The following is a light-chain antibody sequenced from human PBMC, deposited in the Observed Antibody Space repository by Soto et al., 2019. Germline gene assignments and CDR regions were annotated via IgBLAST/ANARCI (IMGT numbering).Light chain of an antibody. Sequence: QSVLTQPPSASGTPGQRVTISCSGSNTNIGSNTVNWYQQLPGTAPKLLIYANNQRPSGVPDRFSGSTSGASASLAISGLQFQDEADYCCAAWDDSLDGPVVFGGGTKLTVL. CDR3: AAWDDSLDGPVV. J-gene: IGLJ2*01. CDR1: NTNIGSNT. V-gene: IGLV1-44*01. CDR2: ANN.